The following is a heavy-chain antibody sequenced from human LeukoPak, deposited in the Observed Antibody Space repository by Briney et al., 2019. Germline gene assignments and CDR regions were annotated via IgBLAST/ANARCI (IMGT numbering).Heavy chain of an antibody. D-gene: IGHD6-6*01. CDR1: GGSFSGYY. CDR3: ARGGETFEYSSSPPFDY. Sequence: PSETLSLTCAVYGGSFSGYYWSWIRQPPGKGLEWIGEINHSGSTNYNPSLKSRVTISVDTSKNQFSLKLSSVTAADTAVYCCARGGETFEYSSSPPFDYWGQGTLVTVSS. J-gene: IGHJ4*02. CDR2: INHSGST. V-gene: IGHV4-34*01.